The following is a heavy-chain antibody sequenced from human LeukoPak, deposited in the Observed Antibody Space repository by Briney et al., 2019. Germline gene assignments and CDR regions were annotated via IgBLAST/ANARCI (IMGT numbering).Heavy chain of an antibody. CDR2: IIPNLGIA. V-gene: IGHV1-69*04. CDR3: ARDAALTVTMAYY. J-gene: IGHJ4*02. CDR1: GRTFSSYT. Sequence: SVKVSSKASGRTFSSYTISWVRQAPGQGLEWMGRIIPNLGIANYAQKFQGRVTITADKSTSTAYMELSSLRSEDTAVYYCARDAALTVTMAYYWGQGTLVTVSS. D-gene: IGHD4-11*01.